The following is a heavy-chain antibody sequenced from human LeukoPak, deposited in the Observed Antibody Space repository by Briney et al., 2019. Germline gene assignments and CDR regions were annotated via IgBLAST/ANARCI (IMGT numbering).Heavy chain of an antibody. CDR2: IYYSGST. J-gene: IGHJ1*01. CDR1: GGSISSSSYY. Sequence: SETLSLTCTVSGGSISSSSYYWGWIRQPPGKGLEWIGSIYYSGSTYYNPSLKSRVTISVDTSKNQFSLKLGSVTAADTAVYYCASPTIAAAGEYFQHWGQGTLVTVSS. D-gene: IGHD6-13*01. V-gene: IGHV4-39*01. CDR3: ASPTIAAAGEYFQH.